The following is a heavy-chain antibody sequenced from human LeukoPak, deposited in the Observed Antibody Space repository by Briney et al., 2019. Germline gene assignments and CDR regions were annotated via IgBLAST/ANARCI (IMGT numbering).Heavy chain of an antibody. V-gene: IGHV3-11*06. CDR1: GGSISTSPFY. Sequence: PSETLSLTCTVSGGSISTSPFYWGWIRQPPGKGLEWLSYISGSGSHTPYADSVKGRFTVSRDNAKNSLSLQMNSLRADDTAIYYCARVGSTAAAGTPDYWGQGTLVTVSS. CDR3: ARVGSTAAAGTPDY. J-gene: IGHJ4*02. CDR2: ISGSGSHT. D-gene: IGHD6-13*01.